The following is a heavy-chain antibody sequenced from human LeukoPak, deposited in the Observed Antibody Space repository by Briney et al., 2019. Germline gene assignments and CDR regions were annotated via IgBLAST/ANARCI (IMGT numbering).Heavy chain of an antibody. CDR2: ICYSGST. V-gene: IGHV4-39*01. D-gene: IGHD3-22*01. Sequence: SETLSLTCTVSGGSISSSSYYWGWIRQPPGKGLEWIGSICYSGSTYYNPSLKSRVTISVDTSKIQISLKLNPVTAADTAVYYCARVTGYMIEDYFDYWGQGTLVTVSS. CDR3: ARVTGYMIEDYFDY. J-gene: IGHJ4*02. CDR1: GGSISSSSYY.